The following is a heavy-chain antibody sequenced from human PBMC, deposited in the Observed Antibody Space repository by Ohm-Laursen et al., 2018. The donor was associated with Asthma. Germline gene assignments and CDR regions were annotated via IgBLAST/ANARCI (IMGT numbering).Heavy chain of an antibody. V-gene: IGHV3-30*03. Sequence: SLRLSCAASGFIFSSYSMNWVRQAPGKGLEWVAVISYDGSNKYYADSVNGRFTVSRDDSKNTLYLQMNSLRPDDTAVYHCARVLEVSSGWYYYYYGMDVWGQGTTVTVSS. CDR2: ISYDGSNK. CDR1: GFIFSSYS. CDR3: ARVLEVSSGWYYYYYGMDV. J-gene: IGHJ6*02. D-gene: IGHD6-19*01.